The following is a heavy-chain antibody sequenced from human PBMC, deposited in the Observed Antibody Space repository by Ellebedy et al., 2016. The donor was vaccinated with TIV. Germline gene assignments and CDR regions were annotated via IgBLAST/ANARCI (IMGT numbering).Heavy chain of an antibody. J-gene: IGHJ4*02. V-gene: IGHV1-46*01. CDR1: GYTFTNYY. Sequence: AASVKVSCKASGYTFTNYYMHWVRQAPGQGLEWMGIIEPSGGTTIYAQKFQGRVTMTRDTSTITVYMELSSLRSEDTAVYYCGRSGYGSGWSFDYWGQGTLVTVSS. CDR3: GRSGYGSGWSFDY. D-gene: IGHD6-19*01. CDR2: IEPSGGTT.